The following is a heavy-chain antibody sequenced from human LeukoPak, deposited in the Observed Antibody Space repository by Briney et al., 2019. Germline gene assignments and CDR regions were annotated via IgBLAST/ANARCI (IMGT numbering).Heavy chain of an antibody. V-gene: IGHV3-30*18. CDR1: GFTFSTYG. J-gene: IGHJ4*02. CDR2: ISSGGSNT. D-gene: IGHD1-26*01. Sequence: GGSLRLSCAASGFTFSTYGMHWVRQAPGKGLEWVAIISSGGSNTYYTDSVKGRFTISRDNSKNTLYLQMSSLRVEDTAVYYCAKSKWERLLFTHSDYWGQGTLVTVSS. CDR3: AKSKWERLLFTHSDY.